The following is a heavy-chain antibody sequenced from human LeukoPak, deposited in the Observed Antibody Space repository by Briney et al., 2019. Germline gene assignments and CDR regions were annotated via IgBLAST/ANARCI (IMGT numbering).Heavy chain of an antibody. Sequence: ASVEVSCKTSGYTFSDYYMHWLRQAPGQGPEWMGWISPNSGDTNYAQKFRDRVTITRDTSTRTVYMEMRRLRLNDTARYYCARDGGLDFWGQGTQVTVSS. J-gene: IGHJ4*02. V-gene: IGHV1-2*02. CDR1: GYTFSDYY. CDR3: ARDGGLDF. CDR2: ISPNSGDT. D-gene: IGHD3-3*01.